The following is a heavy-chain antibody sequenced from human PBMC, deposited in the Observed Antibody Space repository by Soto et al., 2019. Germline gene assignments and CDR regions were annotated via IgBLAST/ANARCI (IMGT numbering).Heavy chain of an antibody. CDR3: ARSSGAAFDI. J-gene: IGHJ3*02. Sequence: PGGSLRLSCAASGFTISSYWMSWVRQAPGKGLEWVANIKQDGSEKYYVDSVKGRFTISRDNAKNSLYLQMNSLRAEDTAVYYCARSSGAAFDIWGQGTMVTVSS. CDR2: IKQDGSEK. D-gene: IGHD7-27*01. CDR1: GFTISSYW. V-gene: IGHV3-7*01.